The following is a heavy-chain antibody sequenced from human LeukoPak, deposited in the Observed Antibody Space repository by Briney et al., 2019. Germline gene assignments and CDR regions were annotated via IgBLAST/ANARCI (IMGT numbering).Heavy chain of an antibody. Sequence: PGGSLRLSCAASGFTFSSYSMSWVRQAPGKGLEWVSSISSSSSYIYYADSVKGRFTISRDNAKNSLYLQVNSLRAEDTAVYYCARVTSVGAAYYFDYWGQGTLVTVSS. V-gene: IGHV3-21*01. CDR2: ISSSSSYI. J-gene: IGHJ4*02. D-gene: IGHD1-26*01. CDR1: GFTFSSYS. CDR3: ARVTSVGAAYYFDY.